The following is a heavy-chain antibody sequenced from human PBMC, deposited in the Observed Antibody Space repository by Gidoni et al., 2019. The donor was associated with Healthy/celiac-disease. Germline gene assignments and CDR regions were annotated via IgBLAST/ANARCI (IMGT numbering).Heavy chain of an antibody. D-gene: IGHD3-22*01. CDR1: GGSFRGYY. CDR3: ANKYYYDSSGYQFFDY. V-gene: IGHV4-34*01. Sequence: QVQLQQWGAGLLKPSETLSLTCAVYGGSFRGYYWSWIRQPPGKGLEWIGEINHSGSTNYNPSLKSRVTISVDTSKNQFSLKLSSVTAADTAVYYCANKYYYDSSGYQFFDYWGQGTLVTVSS. CDR2: INHSGST. J-gene: IGHJ4*02.